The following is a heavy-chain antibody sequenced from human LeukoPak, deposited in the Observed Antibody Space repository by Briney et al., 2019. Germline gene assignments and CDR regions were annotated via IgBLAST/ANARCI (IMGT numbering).Heavy chain of an antibody. CDR1: GFTFSTYS. D-gene: IGHD1-26*01. V-gene: IGHV3-48*01. J-gene: IGHJ4*02. CDR2: ISSSSMTT. CDR3: ARDVGGSYYFDY. Sequence: PGGSLRLSCAASGFTFSTYSMNWVRQAPGKGLEWVSYISSSSMTTYYADSVKGRFTISRDNAKNSLYLQMNSLRAEDTAVYYCARDVGGSYYFDYWGQGSLVTVSS.